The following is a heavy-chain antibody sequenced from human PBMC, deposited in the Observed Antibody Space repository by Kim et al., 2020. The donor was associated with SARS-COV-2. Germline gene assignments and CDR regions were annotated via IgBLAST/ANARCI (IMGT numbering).Heavy chain of an antibody. CDR1: GDSISRSSNY. CDR2: INYSGNT. CDR3: ARLVSENSAVEY. J-gene: IGHJ4*02. V-gene: IGHV4-39*01. Sequence: SETLSLTCTVSGDSISRSSNYWGWIRQPPGQGLEWLGSINYSGNTYYNSSLKSPFTRSVDTSKNQFSLKMRRVTAADTAVYYCARLVSENSAVEYWGQGTLVTVSS.